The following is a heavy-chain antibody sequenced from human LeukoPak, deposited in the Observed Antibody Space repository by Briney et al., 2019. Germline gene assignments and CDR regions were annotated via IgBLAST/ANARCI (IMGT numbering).Heavy chain of an antibody. Sequence: GGSLRLSCAASGYTFSSYSINWVRQAPGKGLEWVSSISVRSNYIYYADSVRGRFRISRDDARDSLYLQVNSLRAEDTAVYYCVRLRRNSDTSGFYYYYDFWGQGTLVTVSS. D-gene: IGHD3-22*01. CDR2: ISVRSNYI. CDR1: GYTFSSYS. J-gene: IGHJ4*02. CDR3: VRLRRNSDTSGFYYYYDF. V-gene: IGHV3-21*01.